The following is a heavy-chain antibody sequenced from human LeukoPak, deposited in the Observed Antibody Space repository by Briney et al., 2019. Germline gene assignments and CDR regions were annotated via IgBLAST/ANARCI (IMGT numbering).Heavy chain of an antibody. Sequence: ASVKASCKASGYTFTSYGISWVRQAPGQGLEWMGWISAYNGNTNYAQKLQGRVTMTTDTSTSTAYMELRSLRSDDTAVYYCARDYMTFVVVPAAGGSDYWGQGTLVTVSS. CDR2: ISAYNGNT. CDR1: GYTFTSYG. V-gene: IGHV1-18*04. CDR3: ARDYMTFVVVPAAGGSDY. J-gene: IGHJ4*02. D-gene: IGHD2-2*01.